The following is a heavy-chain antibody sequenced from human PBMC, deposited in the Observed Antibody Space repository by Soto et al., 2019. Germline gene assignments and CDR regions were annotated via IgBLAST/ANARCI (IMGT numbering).Heavy chain of an antibody. V-gene: IGHV3-72*01. CDR2: IRRKANSYTT. CDR3: AMLGGWSGGSNDMDV. CDR1: GLIFSDYH. Sequence: EVQLVESGGGLVQPGGSLRLSCAASGLIFSDYHMDWVRQAPGKGLEWVGRIRRKANSYTTEYAASVKGRFTISRDDSKNSPYLQMNSLKPEDTDVYYCAMLGGWSGGSNDMDVWGQGTTVTVSS. D-gene: IGHD6-19*01. J-gene: IGHJ6*02.